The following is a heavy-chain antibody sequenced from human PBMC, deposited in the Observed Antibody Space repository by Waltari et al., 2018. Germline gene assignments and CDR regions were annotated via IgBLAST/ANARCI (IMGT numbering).Heavy chain of an antibody. CDR1: GYTLTELS. Sequence: QVQLVQSGAEVKKPGASVKVSCKVSGYTLTELSMHWVRQAPGKGLEWMGGLDPEEGETSYAQKFQGRGTMTEDTSTDTAYMELSSLRSEDTAVYYCATDPSSLNAFDIWGQGTMVTVSS. CDR2: LDPEEGET. V-gene: IGHV1-24*01. D-gene: IGHD2-2*01. CDR3: ATDPSSLNAFDI. J-gene: IGHJ3*02.